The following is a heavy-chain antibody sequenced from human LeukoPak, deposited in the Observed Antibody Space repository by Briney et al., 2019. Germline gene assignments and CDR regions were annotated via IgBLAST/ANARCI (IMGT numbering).Heavy chain of an antibody. Sequence: SETLPLTCAVYGGSFSGYYWSWIRQPPGQGLEWIGEINHSGSTNYNPSLKSRVTISVDTSKNQFSLKLSSVPAADTAVYYCARLPTPNYYYYYYMDVWGKGTTATVSS. J-gene: IGHJ6*03. V-gene: IGHV4-34*01. CDR2: INHSGST. CDR1: GGSFSGYY. CDR3: ARLPTPNYYYYYYMDV. D-gene: IGHD4-11*01.